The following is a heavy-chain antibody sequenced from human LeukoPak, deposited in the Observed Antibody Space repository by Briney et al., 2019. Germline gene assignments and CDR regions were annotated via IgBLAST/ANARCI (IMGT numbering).Heavy chain of an antibody. Sequence: GGSLRLSCAASGFTFSTYWMSWVRQAPGKGLEWLANIKEDGTGKNHEDSVKGRFTISRDNAKKSLYLQMNGLRAEDTAVYYCAREIPQQLVAMDVWGQGTTVTVSS. CDR3: AREIPQQLVAMDV. V-gene: IGHV3-7*04. J-gene: IGHJ6*02. CDR2: IKEDGTGK. CDR1: GFTFSTYW. D-gene: IGHD6-13*01.